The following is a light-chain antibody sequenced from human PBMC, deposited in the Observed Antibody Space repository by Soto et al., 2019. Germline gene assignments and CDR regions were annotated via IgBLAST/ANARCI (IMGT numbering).Light chain of an antibody. V-gene: IGKV3-20*01. J-gene: IGKJ2*01. CDR3: LHYDNSPLYT. Sequence: EVVLTQSPATLSVSPGEGVTLSCRASQGIGDTLAWYQHKPGQTPRLLIYSASSRATGIPDRFSGSGSGTDFSLTISRLEPEDFAVYYCLHYDNSPLYTFGQGTKLEIK. CDR2: SAS. CDR1: QGIGDT.